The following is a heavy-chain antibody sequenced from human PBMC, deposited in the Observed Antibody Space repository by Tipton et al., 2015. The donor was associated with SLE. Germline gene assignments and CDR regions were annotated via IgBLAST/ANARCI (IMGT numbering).Heavy chain of an antibody. V-gene: IGHV4-39*07. Sequence: TLSLTCTVSGGSISGSSFYWGWVRQPPGKGLEWIGSIYYTGNAYYNSSLKSRVTISIHTSKNQFSLNVSSVTAADTAVYYCARVVPVGGTDYWGQGTLVTVSS. D-gene: IGHD6-19*01. J-gene: IGHJ4*02. CDR3: ARVVPVGGTDY. CDR1: GGSISGSSFY. CDR2: IYYTGNA.